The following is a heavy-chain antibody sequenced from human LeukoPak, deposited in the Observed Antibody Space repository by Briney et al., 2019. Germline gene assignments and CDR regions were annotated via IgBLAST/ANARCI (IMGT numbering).Heavy chain of an antibody. J-gene: IGHJ4*02. CDR2: ISGSGGNT. D-gene: IGHD3-16*01. Sequence: GGSLRLSCAASGFSFSIYGMSWVRQTPGKGLEWVSGISGSGGNTYYTDSVKGRFTISRDNTKNTLYLQMNSLRAEDTAVYYCAKDPGGSYYDYWGQGTLVTVSS. CDR1: GFSFSIYG. V-gene: IGHV3-23*01. CDR3: AKDPGGSYYDY.